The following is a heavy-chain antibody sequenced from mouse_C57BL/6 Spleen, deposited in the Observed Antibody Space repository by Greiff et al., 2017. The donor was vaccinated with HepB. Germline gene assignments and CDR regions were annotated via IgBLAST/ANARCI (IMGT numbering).Heavy chain of an antibody. CDR3: ARYNDYDVYAMDD. CDR1: GFTFTDYY. V-gene: IGHV7-3*01. CDR2: IRNKANGYTT. D-gene: IGHD2-4*01. J-gene: IGHJ4*01. Sequence: EVQLVESGGGLVQPGGSLSLSCAASGFTFTDYYMSWVRQPPGKALEWLGFIRNKANGYTTEYSASVKGRFTISRDNSQSILYLQMKALRAEDSATYYCARYNDYDVYAMDDWGQGTSVTVSS.